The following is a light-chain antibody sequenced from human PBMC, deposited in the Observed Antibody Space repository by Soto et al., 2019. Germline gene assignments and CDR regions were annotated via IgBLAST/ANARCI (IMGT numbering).Light chain of an antibody. CDR3: QQFLKAPRR. J-gene: IGKJ1*01. V-gene: IGKV4-1*01. Sequence: DIVVTQSPDSLAVSLGERATINCKSSQSVFYSANHKNYLAWYQQKPGQPPKLLIFWASTRESGVPDRFSGGGSGTNSPLPISTRQVEDGAFNSCQQFLKAPRRSGQGTKGKSN. CDR1: QSVFYSANHKNY. CDR2: WAS.